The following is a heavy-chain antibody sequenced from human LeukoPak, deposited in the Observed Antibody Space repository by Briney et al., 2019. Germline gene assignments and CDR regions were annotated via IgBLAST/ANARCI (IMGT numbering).Heavy chain of an antibody. D-gene: IGHD4-17*01. Sequence: GGSLRLSCAASGFTFSDYYMSWIRQAPGKGLEWVSYISSRSDYTKYADSVKGRFTISRDNAKNSLYLQMNSLRAEDTAVYYCVRTRTYGDRSGDYWGQGTLVTVSS. CDR1: GFTFSDYY. CDR2: ISSRSDYT. J-gene: IGHJ4*02. V-gene: IGHV3-11*06. CDR3: VRTRTYGDRSGDY.